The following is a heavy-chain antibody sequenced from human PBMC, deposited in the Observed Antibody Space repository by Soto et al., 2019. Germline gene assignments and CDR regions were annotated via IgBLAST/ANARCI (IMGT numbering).Heavy chain of an antibody. Sequence: QVQLVQSGAEVKKPGASVKVSCKASGYTFTSYAMHWVRQAPGQRLEWMGWINAGNGNTKYSQKFRGRVTITRDTSASTAYMELSSLRSEDTAVYYCARDRSSGWYNYWGQGTLVTVSS. CDR2: INAGNGNT. J-gene: IGHJ4*02. V-gene: IGHV1-3*01. D-gene: IGHD6-19*01. CDR3: ARDRSSGWYNY. CDR1: GYTFTSYA.